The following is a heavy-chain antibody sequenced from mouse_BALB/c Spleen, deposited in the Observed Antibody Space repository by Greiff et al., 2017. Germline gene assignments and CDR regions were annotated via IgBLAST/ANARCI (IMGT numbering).Heavy chain of an antibody. J-gene: IGHJ1*01. CDR1: GFSLTSYG. Sequence: VQVVESGPGLVAPSQSLSITCTVSGFSLTSYGVHWVRQPPGKGLEWLGVIWAGGSTNYNSALMSRLSISKDNSKSQVFLKMNSLQTDDTAMYYCARALYGNYGFYFDVWGAGTTVTVSA. CDR3: ARALYGNYGFYFDV. V-gene: IGHV2-9*02. CDR2: IWAGGST. D-gene: IGHD2-1*01.